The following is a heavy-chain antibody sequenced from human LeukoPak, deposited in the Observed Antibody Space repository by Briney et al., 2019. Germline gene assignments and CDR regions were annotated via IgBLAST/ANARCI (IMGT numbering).Heavy chain of an antibody. J-gene: IGHJ4*02. V-gene: IGHV3-64*01. CDR2: ITYNGGST. CDR3: AREGGYGVANDY. Sequence: GRSLRLSCEGSGFTFSSYWMSWVRQAPGKGLEYVASITYNGGSTSYANSMKGRLTISRDNSKNMVYLQMGSLRAEDMAVYYCAREGGYGVANDYWGQGTLVTVSS. D-gene: IGHD4-17*01. CDR1: GFTFSSYW.